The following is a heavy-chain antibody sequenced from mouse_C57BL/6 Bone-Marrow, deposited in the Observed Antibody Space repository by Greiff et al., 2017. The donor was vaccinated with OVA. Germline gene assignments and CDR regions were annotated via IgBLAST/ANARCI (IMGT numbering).Heavy chain of an antibody. D-gene: IGHD2-3*01. J-gene: IGHJ2*01. CDR2: IDPENGDT. CDR1: GFNIKDDY. Sequence: EVQLQQSGAELVRPGASVKLSCTASGFNIKDDYMHWVKQRPEQGLEWIGWIDPENGDTEYASKFQGKATITADTSSNTAYLQLSSLTSEDTAVYYCTAYDGWYYFDYWGQGTTLTVSS. V-gene: IGHV14-4*01. CDR3: TAYDGWYYFDY.